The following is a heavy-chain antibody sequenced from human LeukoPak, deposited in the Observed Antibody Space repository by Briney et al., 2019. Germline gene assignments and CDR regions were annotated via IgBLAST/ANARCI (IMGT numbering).Heavy chain of an antibody. Sequence: SVKVSCKASGYTFPGYYMHWVRQAPGHGLEWMGGIIPIFGTANYAQKFQGRVTITADKSTSTAYMELSRLRSEDTAVYYCARNRLYYDSSGYYYNDYWSQGTLVTVSS. CDR2: IIPIFGTA. V-gene: IGHV1-69*06. CDR3: ARNRLYYDSSGYYYNDY. CDR1: GYTFPGYY. D-gene: IGHD3-22*01. J-gene: IGHJ4*02.